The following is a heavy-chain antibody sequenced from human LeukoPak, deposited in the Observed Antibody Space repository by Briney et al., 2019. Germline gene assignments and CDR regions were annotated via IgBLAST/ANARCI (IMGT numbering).Heavy chain of an antibody. CDR2: IYHSGST. D-gene: IGHD3-10*01. CDR1: GYSISSGYY. CDR3: ASASYGSGSYYRRGFDP. V-gene: IGHV4-38-2*01. Sequence: KPSETLSLTCAVSGYSISSGYYWGWIRQPPGKGLEWIGSIYHSGSTYYNPSLKSRVTISVDTSKNQFSLKLSSVTAADTAVYYCASASYGSGSYYRRGFDPWGQGTLVTVSS. J-gene: IGHJ5*02.